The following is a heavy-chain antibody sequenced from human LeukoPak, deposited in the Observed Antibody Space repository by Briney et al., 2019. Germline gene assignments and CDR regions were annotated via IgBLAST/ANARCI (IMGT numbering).Heavy chain of an antibody. V-gene: IGHV3-66*02. Sequence: GGSLRLSCAASGFIVSSDFMSWVRQAPGKGLVWVSVIYSGQNTYYADSVKGRFTISRDNSKNTVYLQMNSLRVEDTAVYYCARGLEMTDPFGYWGQGTLVTVSS. CDR3: ARGLEMTDPFGY. D-gene: IGHD5-24*01. J-gene: IGHJ4*02. CDR1: GFIVSSDF. CDR2: IYSGQNT.